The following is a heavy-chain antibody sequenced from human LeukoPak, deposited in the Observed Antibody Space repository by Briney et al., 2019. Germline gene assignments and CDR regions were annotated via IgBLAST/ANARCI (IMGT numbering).Heavy chain of an antibody. Sequence: PETLSLTPTLLGGSISNHFWSCIPQPPGKGMEWIGRMNISGNADYSPSLKSRVTSSVDTSKNQFSLRLTSVTAADTAIYYCARHNGRDDIWGQGTMVSVSS. CDR1: GGSISNHF. D-gene: IGHD1-14*01. V-gene: IGHV4-4*09. CDR3: ARHNGRDDI. J-gene: IGHJ3*02. CDR2: MNISGNA.